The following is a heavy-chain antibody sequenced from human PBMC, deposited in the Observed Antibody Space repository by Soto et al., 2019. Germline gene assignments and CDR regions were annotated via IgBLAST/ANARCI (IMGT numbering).Heavy chain of an antibody. CDR3: ARLKSDSSSWNLYYYYGMDV. J-gene: IGHJ6*02. CDR2: IYYSGST. Sequence: SETLSLTCTVSGGSISSYYWSWIRQPPGKGLEWIGSIYYSGSTYYNPSLKSRVTISVDTSKNQFSLKLSSVTAADTAVYYCARLKSDSSSWNLYYYYGMDVWGQGTTVTVSS. V-gene: IGHV4-59*05. D-gene: IGHD6-13*01. CDR1: GGSISSYY.